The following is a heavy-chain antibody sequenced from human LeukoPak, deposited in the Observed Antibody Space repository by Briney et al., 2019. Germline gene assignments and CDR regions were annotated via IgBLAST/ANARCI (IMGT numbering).Heavy chain of an antibody. CDR2: ISGSGGST. CDR3: AKVRDYYVGSSSWPFDY. D-gene: IGHD6-13*01. Sequence: PGGSLRLSCAASGFTFSSYAMSWVRQAPGKGLEWVSAISGSGGSTYYADSVKGRFTISRDNSKNTLYLQMNSLRAADTAVYYCAKVRDYYVGSSSWPFDYWGQGTLVTVSS. V-gene: IGHV3-23*01. J-gene: IGHJ4*02. CDR1: GFTFSSYA.